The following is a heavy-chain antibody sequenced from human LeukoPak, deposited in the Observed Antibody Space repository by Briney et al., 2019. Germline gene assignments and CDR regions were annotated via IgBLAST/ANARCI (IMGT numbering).Heavy chain of an antibody. D-gene: IGHD5-12*01. CDR1: GYTFSSYG. J-gene: IGHJ4*02. V-gene: IGHV1-18*01. CDR2: ISAYNGNT. Sequence: ASLKVSCKASGYTFSSYGISWVRQAPGQGLEWMGLISAYNGNTNFAQEFQGRVTMTTDTSTSTASMELRSLRSDDTAVYYCARDQGIYNHRIIDSWGQGTLVTVSS. CDR3: ARDQGIYNHRIIDS.